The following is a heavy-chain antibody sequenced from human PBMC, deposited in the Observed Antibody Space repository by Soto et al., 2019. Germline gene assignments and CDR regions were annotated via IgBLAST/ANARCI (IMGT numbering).Heavy chain of an antibody. CDR1: GFSLSTSGVG. Sequence: SGPTLVKPTQTLTLTCTFSGFSLSTSGVGVGWIRQPPGKALEWLALIYWDDDKRYSPSLKSRLTITKDTSKNQVVLTMTNMDPVDTATYYCAHSRGALEGVVAGKHYFDYWGQGTLVTVSS. J-gene: IGHJ4*02. CDR3: AHSRGALEGVVAGKHYFDY. V-gene: IGHV2-5*02. CDR2: IYWDDDK. D-gene: IGHD6-19*01.